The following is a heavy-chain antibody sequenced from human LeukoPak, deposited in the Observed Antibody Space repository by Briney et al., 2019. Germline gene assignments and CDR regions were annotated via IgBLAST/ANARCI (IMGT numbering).Heavy chain of an antibody. CDR2: IGGSGDKT. Sequence: GGSLRLSCAASGFTFNRNATSWVRQAPGKGLEWVSTIGGSGDKTFYADSVKGRLTISRDNSKNMLHLQMSSLTGEDTALYYCVRRGDASSGWGDHDYWGQGALVTVSS. J-gene: IGHJ4*02. CDR1: GFTFNRNA. V-gene: IGHV3-23*01. CDR3: VRRGDASSGWGDHDY. D-gene: IGHD6-19*01.